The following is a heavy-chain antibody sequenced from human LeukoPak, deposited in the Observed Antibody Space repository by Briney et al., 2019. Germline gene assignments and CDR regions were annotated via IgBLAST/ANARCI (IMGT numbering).Heavy chain of an antibody. CDR1: GGAASRDH. Sequence: SGTLSLTCAVAGGAASRDHGGWSQYPPAKVRERLGYVYYSGSTNYNPPPKSRVTISVDTSKNHFSLKLSSVTPADTAVYYCARDRPDYSNGMDVWGHGTTVTVSS. D-gene: IGHD2-21*01. CDR2: VYYSGST. CDR3: ARDRPDYSNGMDV. V-gene: IGHV4-59*02. J-gene: IGHJ6*02.